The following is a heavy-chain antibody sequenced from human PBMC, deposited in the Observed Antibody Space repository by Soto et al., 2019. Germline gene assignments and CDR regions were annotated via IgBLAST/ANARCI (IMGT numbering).Heavy chain of an antibody. D-gene: IGHD5-18*01. Sequence: QVQLVQSGAEVKKPGSSVKVSCKASGGTFSSYAISWVRQAPGQGLEWMGGIIPIFGTANYAQKFQGRVTITADKCTSTAYMELSSLRSEDTAVYYCARYSYGLWFLGFDYWGQGTLVAVSS. CDR2: IIPIFGTA. CDR1: GGTFSSYA. V-gene: IGHV1-69*06. CDR3: ARYSYGLWFLGFDY. J-gene: IGHJ4*02.